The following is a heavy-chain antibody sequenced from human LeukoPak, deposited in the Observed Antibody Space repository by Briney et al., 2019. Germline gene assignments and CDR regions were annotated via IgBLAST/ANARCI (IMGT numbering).Heavy chain of an antibody. V-gene: IGHV4-39*07. CDR1: GGSISSSSYY. CDR3: ARGSSDVPHFDY. Sequence: NTSETLSLTCTVSGGSISSSSYYWGWIRQPPGKGLEWIGSIYYSGSTYYNPSLKSRVTISVDTSKNQFSLKLSSVTAADTAVYYCARGSSDVPHFDYWGQGTLVTVSS. D-gene: IGHD2-2*01. CDR2: IYYSGST. J-gene: IGHJ4*02.